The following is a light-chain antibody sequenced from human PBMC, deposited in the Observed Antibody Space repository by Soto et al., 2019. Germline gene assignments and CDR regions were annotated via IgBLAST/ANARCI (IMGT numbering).Light chain of an antibody. CDR1: QSVSGW. V-gene: IGKV1-5*01. Sequence: IQMTQSPSTLSASVGSPVTVTCRASQSVSGWLAWYQQKPGKAPKLLIYDASSLESGVPSRFSGSGSGTEFTLTISSLQPDDFATYYCQQYNSYSRTFGQGTKVDI. J-gene: IGKJ1*01. CDR2: DAS. CDR3: QQYNSYSRT.